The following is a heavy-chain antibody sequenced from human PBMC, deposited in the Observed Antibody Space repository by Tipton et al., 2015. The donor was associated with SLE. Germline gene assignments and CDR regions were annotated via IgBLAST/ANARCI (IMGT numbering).Heavy chain of an antibody. CDR2: IHYRGNT. Sequence: TLSLTCTVSGGSISGYYWRWVRQPPGQGLEWIAYIHYRGNTNYNPSLKSRVTISLDTSENQFSLKLSSVTVSDTAVYYCARDRYCGAGSCFDWYFDLWGRGTLVTVSS. V-gene: IGHV4-59*01. CDR3: ARDRYCGAGSCFDWYFDL. D-gene: IGHD2-15*01. J-gene: IGHJ2*01. CDR1: GGSISGYY.